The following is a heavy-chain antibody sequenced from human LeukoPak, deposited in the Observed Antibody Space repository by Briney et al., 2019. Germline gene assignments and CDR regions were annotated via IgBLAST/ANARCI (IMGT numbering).Heavy chain of an antibody. V-gene: IGHV1-3*01. CDR1: GFTFTSSA. CDR2: INAGNGNT. Sequence: ASVKVSCKASGFTFTSSAVHWVRQAPGQRLEWMGWINAGNGNTKYSQKFQGRVTITRDTSASTAYMELSSLRSEDTAVYYCARLYCSSTSCHGDDYWGQGTLVTVSS. CDR3: ARLYCSSTSCHGDDY. J-gene: IGHJ4*02. D-gene: IGHD2-2*01.